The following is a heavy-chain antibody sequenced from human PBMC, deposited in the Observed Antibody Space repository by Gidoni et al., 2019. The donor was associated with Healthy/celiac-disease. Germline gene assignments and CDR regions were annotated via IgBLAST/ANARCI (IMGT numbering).Heavy chain of an antibody. J-gene: IGHJ4*02. Sequence: QVQLVDSGGGVVQPVRSLSLSCAASGFTFSSYGMHWVRQAPGKGLEWVAVTSYDGRNKNYADSVKGRFTISRDNSKNTLDLQMNSLRAEDTAVYYCANGLGYCSSTSCYDGEGYWGQGTLVTVSS. CDR3: ANGLGYCSSTSCYDGEGY. CDR2: TSYDGRNK. D-gene: IGHD2-2*01. V-gene: IGHV3-30*18. CDR1: GFTFSSYG.